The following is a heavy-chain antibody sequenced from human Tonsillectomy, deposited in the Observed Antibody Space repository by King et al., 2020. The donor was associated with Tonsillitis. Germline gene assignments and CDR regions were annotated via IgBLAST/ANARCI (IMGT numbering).Heavy chain of an antibody. CDR3: AGCHCPVTSCYTFDY. V-gene: IGHV4-39*01. J-gene: IGHJ4*02. Sequence: QLQESGPGLVKPSETLSLTCTVSGDSISSDTYYWGWIRQPPGKGLEWVATIYYTGSTYYNPSLKGRVTISEDTSKNQFSLKLSSVTAADTAVYYCAGCHCPVTSCYTFDYWGQGTLVAVSS. CDR1: GDSISSDTYY. D-gene: IGHD2-2*01. CDR2: IYYTGST.